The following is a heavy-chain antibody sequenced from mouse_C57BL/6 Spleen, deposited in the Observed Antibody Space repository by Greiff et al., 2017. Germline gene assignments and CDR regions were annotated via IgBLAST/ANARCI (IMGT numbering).Heavy chain of an antibody. Sequence: VQLQQSGPGLVKPSQSLSLTCSVTGYSITSGYYWNWIRQFPGNKLEWMGYISYDGSNNYNPSLKNRISITRDTSKNQFFLKLNSVTTEDTATYYCARVDGYGRWFAYWGQGTLVTVSA. D-gene: IGHD2-2*01. CDR2: ISYDGSN. CDR3: ARVDGYGRWFAY. J-gene: IGHJ3*01. V-gene: IGHV3-6*01. CDR1: GYSITSGYY.